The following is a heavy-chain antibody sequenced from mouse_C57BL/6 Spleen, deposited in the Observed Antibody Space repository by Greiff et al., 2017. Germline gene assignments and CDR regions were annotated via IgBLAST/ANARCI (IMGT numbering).Heavy chain of an antibody. CDR3: ARKAPQENYFDY. J-gene: IGHJ2*01. CDR1: GYTFTSYW. V-gene: IGHV1-50*01. CDR2: IDPSDSYT. Sequence: VKLQQSGAELVKPGASVKLSCKASGYTFTSYWMQWVKQRPGQGLEWIGEIDPSDSYTNYNQKFKGKATLTVDTSSSTAYMQLSSLTSEDSAVYDCARKAPQENYFDYWGQGTTLTVSS.